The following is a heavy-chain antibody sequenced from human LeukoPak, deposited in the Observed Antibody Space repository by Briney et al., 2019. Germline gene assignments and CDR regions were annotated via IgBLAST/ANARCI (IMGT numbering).Heavy chain of an antibody. J-gene: IGHJ4*02. V-gene: IGHV1-2*02. CDR3: ARGKTGITGTTDY. D-gene: IGHD1-7*01. Sequence: GASVKVSCKASGYTFTGYYMHWVRQAPGQGLGWMGWINPNSGGTNYAQKFQGRVTMTRDTSISTAYMELSRLRSDDTAVYYCARGKTGITGTTDYWGQGTLVTVSS. CDR2: INPNSGGT. CDR1: GYTFTGYY.